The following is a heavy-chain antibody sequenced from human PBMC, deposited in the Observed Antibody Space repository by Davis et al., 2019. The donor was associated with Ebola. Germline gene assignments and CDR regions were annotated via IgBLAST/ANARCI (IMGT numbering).Heavy chain of an antibody. V-gene: IGHV1-69*13. Sequence: AASVKVSCKASGDTFSSYAISWVRQASGQGLEWMGGIIPILGTTHYAQKFQGRVTITADESTSTAYMELSSLRSEDTAVFYCASSMGGYSGYDQGWGQGTLVTVSS. J-gene: IGHJ4*02. D-gene: IGHD5-12*01. CDR2: IIPILGTT. CDR3: ASSMGGYSGYDQG. CDR1: GDTFSSYA.